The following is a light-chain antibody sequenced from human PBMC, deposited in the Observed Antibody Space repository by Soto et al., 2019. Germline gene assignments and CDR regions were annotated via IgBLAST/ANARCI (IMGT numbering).Light chain of an antibody. CDR1: SSDVGGFDY. Sequence: QSVLTQPASVSGSPGQSITISCTGTSSDVGGFDYVSWYQQSPGKAPRVLIYDVRNRPSGISYRFSGSRSGNTASLTISGLQAEDGADYYCLSYTTSRTYVFGTGTKVTVL. CDR3: LSYTTSRTYV. V-gene: IGLV2-14*01. CDR2: DVR. J-gene: IGLJ1*01.